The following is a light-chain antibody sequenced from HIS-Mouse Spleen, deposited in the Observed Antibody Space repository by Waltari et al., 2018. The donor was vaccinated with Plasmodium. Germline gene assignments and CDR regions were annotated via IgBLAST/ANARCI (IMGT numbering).Light chain of an antibody. CDR1: SSTIGNNY. CDR3: GTWDSSLSAGVV. CDR2: GNK. J-gene: IGLJ2*01. Sequence: QSVLTQPPSVSAAPGQKVTISCSGSSSTIGNNYVSWYQQLPGTAPKLLIYGNKREPAGIPARFSGSKSGTSATLGITGLQTGDEADYYCGTWDSSLSAGVVFGGGTKLTVL. V-gene: IGLV1-51*01.